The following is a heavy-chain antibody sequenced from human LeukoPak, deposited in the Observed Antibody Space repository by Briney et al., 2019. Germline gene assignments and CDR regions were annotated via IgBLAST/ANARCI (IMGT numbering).Heavy chain of an antibody. Sequence: PGRSLRLSCAASGFTFDDYAMPWVRHAPGKGLEWVSGISWNSGSIGYADSVKGRFTISRDNAKNSLYLQMNSLRAEDTALYYCAKEFTVAGNGMDVWGQGTTVTVSS. J-gene: IGHJ6*02. D-gene: IGHD6-19*01. CDR3: AKEFTVAGNGMDV. CDR2: ISWNSGSI. V-gene: IGHV3-9*01. CDR1: GFTFDDYA.